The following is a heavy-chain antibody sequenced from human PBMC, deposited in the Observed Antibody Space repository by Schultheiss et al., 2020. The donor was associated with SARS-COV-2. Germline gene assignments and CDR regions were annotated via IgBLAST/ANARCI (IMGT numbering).Heavy chain of an antibody. CDR3: ARDTYCSAGSCFDWYFDV. Sequence: SETLSLTCTVSGGSISSGDYYWSWIRQPPGKGLEWIGSIYYSGSTYYNPSLKSRVTMSVDMTKNQFSLKVSSVTAADTAIYYCARDTYCSAGSCFDWYFDVWGRGTLVTVSS. V-gene: IGHV4-39*07. CDR2: IYYSGST. J-gene: IGHJ2*01. CDR1: GGSISSGDYY. D-gene: IGHD2-15*01.